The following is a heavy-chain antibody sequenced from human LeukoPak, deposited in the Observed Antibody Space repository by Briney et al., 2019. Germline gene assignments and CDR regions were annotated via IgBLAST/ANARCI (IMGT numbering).Heavy chain of an antibody. V-gene: IGHV4-4*07. D-gene: IGHD3-10*01. J-gene: IGHJ4*02. CDR2: IYTSGTI. Sequence: PSETLSLTCTVSGGSISSYYWSWIRQPAGTALEWIGRIYTSGTITYNPSLKSRVTMSVDTSKNQFSLKLSSVTAADTAVYYCARLGSGSYFDYWGQGTLVTVSS. CDR3: ARLGSGSYFDY. CDR1: GGSISSYY.